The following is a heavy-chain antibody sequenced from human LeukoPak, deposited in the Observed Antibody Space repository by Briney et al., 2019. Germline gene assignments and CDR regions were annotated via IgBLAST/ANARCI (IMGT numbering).Heavy chain of an antibody. Sequence: GGTLRLSCAASGFTFSIYGMSWVRQAPGRGLEWVSSISSSSSYIYYADSVKGRFTISRDNAKNSLYLQMNSLRAEDTAVYYCARRTTIFGPMDVWGKGTTVTVSS. CDR3: ARRTTIFGPMDV. CDR1: GFTFSIYG. J-gene: IGHJ6*03. V-gene: IGHV3-21*01. CDR2: ISSSSSYI. D-gene: IGHD3-3*01.